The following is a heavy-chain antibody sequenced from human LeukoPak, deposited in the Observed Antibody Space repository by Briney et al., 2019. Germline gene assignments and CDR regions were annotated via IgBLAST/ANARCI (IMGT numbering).Heavy chain of an antibody. Sequence: ASVKVSCKASGFTFTSSAVQWVRQAPGQGLEWMGGIIPIFGTANYAQKFQGRVTITADESTSTAYMELSSLRSEDTAVYYCAGGTTVTISNFDYWGQGTLVTVSS. V-gene: IGHV1-69*13. CDR3: AGGTTVTISNFDY. CDR1: GFTFTSSA. D-gene: IGHD4-17*01. CDR2: IIPIFGTA. J-gene: IGHJ4*02.